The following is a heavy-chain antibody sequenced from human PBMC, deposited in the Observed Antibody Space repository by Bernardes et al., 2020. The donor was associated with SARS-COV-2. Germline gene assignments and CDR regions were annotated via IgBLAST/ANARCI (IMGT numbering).Heavy chain of an antibody. CDR3: AKGGPYKWHYNLS. CDR2: INQSGST. J-gene: IGHJ4*02. D-gene: IGHD1-7*01. Sequence: SETLSLTGVVYGWSISGYYLTWIRPPPAKGLEWVGEINQSGSTNYNPSLKGRVTMSVDTSKNHFSLKLNSVTAADTAVYYCAKGGPYKWHYNLSWGQGTLVTVSS. CDR1: GWSISGYY. V-gene: IGHV4-34*01.